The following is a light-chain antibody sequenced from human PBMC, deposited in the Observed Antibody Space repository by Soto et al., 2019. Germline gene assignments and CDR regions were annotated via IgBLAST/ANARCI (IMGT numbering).Light chain of an antibody. CDR3: QQYNNWPPT. V-gene: IGKV3-15*01. CDR1: QSVSSN. CDR2: GAS. Sequence: EIVMTQSPATLSVSAGERATVSCRASQSVSSNLAWYQQKPGQAPRLLIYGASTRATGIPARFSGSGSGTEFTLTIGSLQSEDFAVYYCQQYNNWPPTFGQGTKLEIK. J-gene: IGKJ2*01.